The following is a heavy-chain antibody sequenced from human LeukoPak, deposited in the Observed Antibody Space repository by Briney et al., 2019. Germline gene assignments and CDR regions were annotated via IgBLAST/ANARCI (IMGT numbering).Heavy chain of an antibody. J-gene: IGHJ4*02. CDR3: ARAGRLHDYVWGSYRYEDY. CDR1: GYTFTSYY. Sequence: ASVKVSCKASGYTFTSYYMHWVRQAPGQGLEWMGIINPSGGSTSYAQKFQGRVTMTRDMSTSTVYMELSSLRSEDTAVYYCARAGRLHDYVWGSYRYEDYWGQGTLVTVSP. V-gene: IGHV1-46*01. CDR2: INPSGGST. D-gene: IGHD3-16*02.